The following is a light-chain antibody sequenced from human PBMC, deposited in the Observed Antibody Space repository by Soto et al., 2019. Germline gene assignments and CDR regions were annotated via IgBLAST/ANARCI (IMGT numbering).Light chain of an antibody. Sequence: EIVMTPSPATLSVSPGERATLSCRTSHSVSNNLAWYQQTPGQAPRLLIYGPSTRATGIPARFSGSGSGTEFTLTDSSLQSEDFAVYYCQQSNNWPYTFGQGTKLEIK. V-gene: IGKV3-15*01. CDR2: GPS. CDR1: HSVSNN. CDR3: QQSNNWPYT. J-gene: IGKJ2*01.